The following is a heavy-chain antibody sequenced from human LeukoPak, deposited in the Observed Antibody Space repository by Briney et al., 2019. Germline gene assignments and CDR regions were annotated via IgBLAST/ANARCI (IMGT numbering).Heavy chain of an antibody. J-gene: IGHJ3*02. V-gene: IGHV3-48*03. Sequence: PGGSLRLSCAASGFTFSSYEMNWVRQAPGKGLEWVSYISRSGSTIYYADSVKGRFTISRDNAENSLYLQMNSLRAEDTAVYYCARDMARGAAFDIWGQGTMVTVSS. CDR1: GFTFSSYE. CDR2: ISRSGSTI. D-gene: IGHD3-10*01. CDR3: ARDMARGAAFDI.